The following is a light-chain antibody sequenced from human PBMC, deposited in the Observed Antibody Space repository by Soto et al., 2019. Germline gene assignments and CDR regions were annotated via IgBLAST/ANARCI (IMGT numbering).Light chain of an antibody. CDR1: QSIDRW. V-gene: IGKV1-5*01. Sequence: DIQMTQSPSTLSASVGDRVTITCRASQSIDRWLAWYQQKPGKAPTLLIYDISNLEGGVPSRFSGSGSRTEFTLTIRSLEPEDFATYYCQQYKSYWPFGQGTKVDIK. CDR2: DIS. CDR3: QQYKSYWP. J-gene: IGKJ1*01.